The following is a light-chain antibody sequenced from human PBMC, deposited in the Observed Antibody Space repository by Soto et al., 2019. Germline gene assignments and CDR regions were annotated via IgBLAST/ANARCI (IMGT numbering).Light chain of an antibody. CDR1: QSISSH. CDR3: QHTYSSPPT. J-gene: IGKJ2*01. V-gene: IGKV1-39*01. CDR2: AAS. Sequence: DIQMTQSPSSLSASVGDRVTITCRSSQSISSHLNWYQQKPGKAPKALIHAASSLQSGVPSRFSGSGSGTDFTLIISSLQPEDFATYYCQHTYSSPPTFGQGTKVEIK.